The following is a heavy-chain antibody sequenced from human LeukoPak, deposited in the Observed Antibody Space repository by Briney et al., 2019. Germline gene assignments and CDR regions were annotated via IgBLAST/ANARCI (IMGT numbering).Heavy chain of an antibody. J-gene: IGHJ2*01. CDR1: GGSISSYY. V-gene: IGHV4-59*01. Sequence: KTSETLSLTCTVSGGSISSYYWSWIRQPPGKGLEWIGYIYYSGSTNYNPSLKSRVTTSVDTSKNQFSLKLSSVTAADTAVYYCARHSSSIWYFDLWGRGTLVTVSS. D-gene: IGHD6-13*01. CDR3: ARHSSSIWYFDL. CDR2: IYYSGST.